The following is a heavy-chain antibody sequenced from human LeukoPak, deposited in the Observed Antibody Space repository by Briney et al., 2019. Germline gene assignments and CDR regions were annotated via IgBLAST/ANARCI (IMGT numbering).Heavy chain of an antibody. CDR2: LIPIFGTA. Sequence: SVKVSCKASGGTFSSYAISWVRQAPGQGLEWMGGLIPIFGTANYAQKFQGRVTITTDESTSTAYMELSSLRSEDTAVYYCARLPRGGYNFLAPDDYWGQGTPVTVSS. CDR3: ARLPRGGYNFLAPDDY. V-gene: IGHV1-69*05. D-gene: IGHD5-24*01. J-gene: IGHJ4*02. CDR1: GGTFSSYA.